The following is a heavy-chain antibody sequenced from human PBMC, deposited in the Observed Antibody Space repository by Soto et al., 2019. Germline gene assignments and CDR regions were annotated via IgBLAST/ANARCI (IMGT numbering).Heavy chain of an antibody. V-gene: IGHV3-9*01. D-gene: IGHD3-9*01. CDR3: VRDTSSGWHLKDH. J-gene: IGHJ4*02. CDR2: ISWNSGRI. Sequence: EVDLVESGGGLAQPGRSLRLSCVASGFTFDDHGMHWVRQIPGRGLEWVSGISWNSGRIGYAESVKGRSTIFRDNAKNSLYLEMNSLRQEDTALYYCVRDTSSGWHLKDHWGQGVQVSVSS. CDR1: GFTFDDHG.